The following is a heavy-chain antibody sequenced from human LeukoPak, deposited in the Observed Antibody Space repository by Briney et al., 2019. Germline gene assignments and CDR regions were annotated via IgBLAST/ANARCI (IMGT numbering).Heavy chain of an antibody. J-gene: IGHJ5*02. Sequence: GGSLRLSCAASGFTFSDYYMSWIRQAPGKGLEWISYISSSGSSIQYADSVRGRFTISRDNAKTSLYLQMNSLRTEDTALYYCAKDLGPSGAAWFDPWGQGTLVTVSS. V-gene: IGHV3-11*01. D-gene: IGHD4-17*01. CDR1: GFTFSDYY. CDR2: ISSSGSSI. CDR3: AKDLGPSGAAWFDP.